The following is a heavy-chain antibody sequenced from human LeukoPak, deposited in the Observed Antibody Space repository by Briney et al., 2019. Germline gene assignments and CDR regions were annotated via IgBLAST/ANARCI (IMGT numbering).Heavy chain of an antibody. CDR1: GFTFSSYG. Sequence: GGSLRLSCAASGFTFSSYGMHWVRQAPGKGLEWVAFIRYDGSNKYYADSVKGRFTISRDNSKNTLYLQMNSLRAEDTAVYYCAKDPRKYSSGSYSDYWGQGTLVTVSS. CDR3: AKDPRKYSSGSYSDY. J-gene: IGHJ4*02. D-gene: IGHD6-19*01. V-gene: IGHV3-30*02. CDR2: IRYDGSNK.